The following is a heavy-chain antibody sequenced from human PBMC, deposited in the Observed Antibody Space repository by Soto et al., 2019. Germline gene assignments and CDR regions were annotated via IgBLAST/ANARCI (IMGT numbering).Heavy chain of an antibody. CDR3: AILVVAAGHDAFDI. Sequence: ASVKVSCKASGYTFTSYGLTWVRQAPGQGLEWMGWISAYNGNTNYAQKLQGRVTMTTDTSTRTAYMELRSLRSDDTAVYYCAILVVAAGHDAFDIWGQGTMVTVSS. J-gene: IGHJ3*02. D-gene: IGHD2-15*01. V-gene: IGHV1-18*01. CDR2: ISAYNGNT. CDR1: GYTFTSYG.